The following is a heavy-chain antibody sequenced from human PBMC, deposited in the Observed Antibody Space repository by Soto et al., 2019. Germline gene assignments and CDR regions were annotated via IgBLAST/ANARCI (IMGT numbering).Heavy chain of an antibody. Sequence: GGSLRLSCEASGFTFSGHWMSWVRQAPGKGLEWVANIKGDESERYFMDSVKGRFTISRDNAKNSIYLQMNSPRAEDTAVYYCARDSGGVFEYWGQGTLVTVSS. V-gene: IGHV3-7*05. CDR3: ARDSGGVFEY. CDR1: GFTFSGHW. J-gene: IGHJ4*02. D-gene: IGHD3-16*01. CDR2: IKGDESER.